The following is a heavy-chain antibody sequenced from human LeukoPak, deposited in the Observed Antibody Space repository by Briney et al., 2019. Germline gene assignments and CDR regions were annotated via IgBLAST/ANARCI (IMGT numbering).Heavy chain of an antibody. V-gene: IGHV4-59*08. CDR2: IYYSGRS. D-gene: IGHD3-10*01. J-gene: IGHJ3*01. CDR3: PRQYYGSGAFDV. Sequence: SETLSLTCTVSGGSIRSYYWSWIRQSPGQGLEWIGEIYYSGRSNYNPSLKSRVTISINTSKTQFSLRLSSVTAADTAIYYCPRQYYGSGAFDVWGQGTIVTVSS. CDR1: GGSIRSYY.